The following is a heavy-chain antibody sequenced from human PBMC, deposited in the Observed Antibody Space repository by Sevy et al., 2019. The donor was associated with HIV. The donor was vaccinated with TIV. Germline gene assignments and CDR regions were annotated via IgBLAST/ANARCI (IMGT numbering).Heavy chain of an antibody. D-gene: IGHD1-26*01. CDR2: ISASGGST. J-gene: IGHJ4*02. CDR3: AGAGMGAKGFDY. V-gene: IGHV3-23*01. Sequence: GGSLRLSCAASGLRFSNYSMNWVRQAPGQGLEWVSGISASGGSTFYADSVKGRFTISRDNFKNALYLEMNSLRVEDTAVYYCAGAGMGAKGFDYWGQGTLVTVSS. CDR1: GLRFSNYS.